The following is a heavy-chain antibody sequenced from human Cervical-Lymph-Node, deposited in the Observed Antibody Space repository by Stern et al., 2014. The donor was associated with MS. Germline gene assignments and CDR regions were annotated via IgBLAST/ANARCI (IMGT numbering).Heavy chain of an antibody. CDR2: IFWDDDK. V-gene: IGHV2-5*02. D-gene: IGHD2-15*01. CDR3: AHSRVKYCRGGTCYSSLFDY. Sequence: ESGPTLVKPTQTVTLTCTLSGFSVATAGVGVGWIRQPPGKALEWLARIFWDDDKLYSPSLKNRLTIIKDTSKNQVILTMTNVDPVDTATYCCAHSRVKYCRGGTCYSSLFDYWGQGTLVTVSS. CDR1: GFSVATAGVG. J-gene: IGHJ4*02.